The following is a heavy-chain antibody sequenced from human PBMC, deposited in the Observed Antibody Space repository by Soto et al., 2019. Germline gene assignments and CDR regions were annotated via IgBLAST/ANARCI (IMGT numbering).Heavy chain of an antibody. CDR3: ARENWSLDYDFWSGYYYGMDV. CDR2: IIPIFGTA. Sequence: SVKVSCKASGGTFSSYAISWVRQAPGQGLEWMGGIIPIFGTANYAQKFQGRVTITADKSTSTAYMELSSLRSEDTAVYYCARENWSLDYDFWSGYYYGMDVWGQGTTVTVSS. J-gene: IGHJ6*02. CDR1: GGTFSSYA. V-gene: IGHV1-69*06. D-gene: IGHD3-3*01.